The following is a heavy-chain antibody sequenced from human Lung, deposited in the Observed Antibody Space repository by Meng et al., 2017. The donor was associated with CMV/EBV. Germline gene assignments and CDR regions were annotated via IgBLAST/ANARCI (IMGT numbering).Heavy chain of an antibody. J-gene: IGHJ4*02. V-gene: IGHV4-31*03. CDR1: GGSIGSGGYY. D-gene: IGHD5-24*01. CDR2: IYYTGST. CDR3: AREAGRDGYATPKFDY. Sequence: QVELQGVGPGLVKPSTTLVLTGTVSGGSIGSGGYYLSWIRQHPGKGLEWIGYIYYTGSTFYNPSLKSRVTRSVDTSKSQFSLKLIPATAADTAVYYCAREAGRDGYATPKFDYWGQGTLVTVSS.